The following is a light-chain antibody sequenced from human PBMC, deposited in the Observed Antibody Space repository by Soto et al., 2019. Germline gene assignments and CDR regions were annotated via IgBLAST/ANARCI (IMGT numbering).Light chain of an antibody. CDR1: QSLSSTS. V-gene: IGKV3-20*01. Sequence: EIVLTQSPGTLSLSPGERAVLSCTASQSLSSTSLSWYQQKPGLAPRLLIYGVSNRATGIPDRFSGSGSGTDFILTISRLEPEDFALYYCGQFVSSPPRTFGQGTKVDIK. J-gene: IGKJ1*01. CDR2: GVS. CDR3: GQFVSSPPRT.